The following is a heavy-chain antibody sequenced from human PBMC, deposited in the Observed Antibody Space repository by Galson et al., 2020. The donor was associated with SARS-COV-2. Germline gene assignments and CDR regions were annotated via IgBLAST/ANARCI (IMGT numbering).Heavy chain of an antibody. V-gene: IGHV3-33*01. CDR2: IWYDGSNK. J-gene: IGHJ6*02. CDR3: ARDTYYYDSSGYYYASYYYYGMDV. CDR1: GFTFSSYG. Sequence: GGSLRLSCAASGFTFSSYGMHWVRQAPGKGLEWVAVIWYDGSNKYYADSVKGRFTISRDNSKNTLYLQMNSLRAEDTAVYYCARDTYYYDSSGYYYASYYYYGMDVWGQGTTVTVSS. D-gene: IGHD3-22*01.